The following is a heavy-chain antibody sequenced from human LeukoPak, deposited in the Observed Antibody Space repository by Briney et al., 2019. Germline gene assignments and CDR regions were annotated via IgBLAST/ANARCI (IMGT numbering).Heavy chain of an antibody. CDR3: AREKPYYYDSSGPFDY. V-gene: IGHV3-48*03. D-gene: IGHD3-22*01. Sequence: GGSLRLSCAASGFTFSSYEMNWVRQAPGKGLEWVSYISSSGSTIYYADSVKGRFTISRDNANNSLYLQMNSLRAEDTAVYYCAREKPYYYDSSGPFDYWGQGTLVTVSS. J-gene: IGHJ4*02. CDR1: GFTFSSYE. CDR2: ISSSGSTI.